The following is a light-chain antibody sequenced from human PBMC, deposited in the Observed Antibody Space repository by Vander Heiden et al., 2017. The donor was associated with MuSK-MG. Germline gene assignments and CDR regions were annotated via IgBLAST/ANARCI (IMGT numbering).Light chain of an antibody. J-gene: IGKJ1*01. Sequence: MVMTQSPPTLSASSGDGATLTCRASQSVSNNLAWYQQKPGQAPRLLIYAASTRATDIPARFSGSGSGTEFTLTITSLQSEDFAVYSCQQDSNFPKTFGQGTKLEIK. CDR1: QSVSNN. V-gene: IGKV3-15*01. CDR3: QQDSNFPKT. CDR2: AAS.